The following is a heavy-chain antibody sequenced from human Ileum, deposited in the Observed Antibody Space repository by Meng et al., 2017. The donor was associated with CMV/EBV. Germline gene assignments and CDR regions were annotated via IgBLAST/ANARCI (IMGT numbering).Heavy chain of an antibody. D-gene: IGHD7-27*01. CDR2: INYRGSI. V-gene: IGHV4-34*01. Sequence: QVQLQQWGAEVSTPSATLSLTHTVSAASFTGYHWTWIRQPPGKGPEWIGEINYRGSIHYNPSLESRVTISLDMSTNQLSLKLNSVTAADTAVYYCVRGNWVSDFWGQGTLVTVSS. CDR3: VRGNWVSDF. CDR1: AASFTGYH. J-gene: IGHJ4*02.